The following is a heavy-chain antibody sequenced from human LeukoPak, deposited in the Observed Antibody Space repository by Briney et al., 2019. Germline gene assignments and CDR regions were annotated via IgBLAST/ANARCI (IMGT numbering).Heavy chain of an antibody. J-gene: IGHJ5*02. CDR2: INPTGKVI. Sequence: PGGSLRLSCAASGFTFSAYSLTWVRLAPGKGLEWVSSINPTGKVIYYADSVKGRFTISRDNAKNSLYLQMNSLRAEDAAVYFCAKPSGPDVLEGSGVGSWGQGTLVTVSS. V-gene: IGHV3-21*01. CDR3: AKPSGPDVLEGSGVGS. D-gene: IGHD6-19*01. CDR1: GFTFSAYS.